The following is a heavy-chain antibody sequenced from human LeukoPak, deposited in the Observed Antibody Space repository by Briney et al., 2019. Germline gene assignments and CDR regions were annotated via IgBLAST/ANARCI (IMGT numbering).Heavy chain of an antibody. V-gene: IGHV1-69*05. D-gene: IGHD6-13*01. CDR2: IIPIFGTA. CDR1: GGTFSSYA. J-gene: IGHJ6*03. CDR3: AREGIAAAGGYMDV. Sequence: GASVKVSCKASGGTFSSYAISWVRQAPGQGREWMGGIIPIFGTANYAQKFQGRVTITTDESTSTAYMELSSLRSEDTAVYYCAREGIAAAGGYMDVWGKGTTVTVSS.